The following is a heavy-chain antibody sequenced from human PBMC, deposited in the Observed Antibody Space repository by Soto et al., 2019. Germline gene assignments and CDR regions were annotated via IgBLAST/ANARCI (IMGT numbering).Heavy chain of an antibody. D-gene: IGHD1-20*01. CDR2: VSYSGSS. CDR1: GASVSSSHY. Sequence: QLQLQESGPGLVKSSETLSLTCSVSGASVSSSHYWGWIRQPPGMGLEWIGSVSYSGSSYYSPSFKSRITISVDTSNNQFSLRVRSVTATDTAVYFCARHYNTGAFFDYWGQGKLVTVSS. J-gene: IGHJ4*02. CDR3: ARHYNTGAFFDY. V-gene: IGHV4-39*01.